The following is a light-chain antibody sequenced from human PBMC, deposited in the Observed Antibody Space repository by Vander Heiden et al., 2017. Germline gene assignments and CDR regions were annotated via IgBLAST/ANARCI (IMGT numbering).Light chain of an antibody. V-gene: IGKV1-5*03. CDR2: KAS. CDR3: LQDDNYPLT. J-gene: IGKJ3*01. Sequence: DIQMTQTPSTLSASVGDRVTITCRASQSISTWFAWYQQKPGKAPKLLINKASSLESGVPSRFSGSGSGTEFTLTISSLQPDDFATYYCLQDDNYPLTFGHGTKVDIK. CDR1: QSISTW.